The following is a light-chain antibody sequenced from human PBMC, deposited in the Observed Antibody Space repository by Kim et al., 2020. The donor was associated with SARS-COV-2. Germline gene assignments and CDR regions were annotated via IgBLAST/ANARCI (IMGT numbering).Light chain of an antibody. CDR2: GAS. V-gene: IGKV3-15*01. CDR3: QQYNNWPPLT. Sequence: EIVMTQSPATLSVSPGERATLSCRASQSVSSNLAWYQQKPGQAPRLLICGASTRATGIPARFSGSGSGTEFTLTISSLQSEDFAVYYCQQYNNWPPLTFGGGTKLEI. J-gene: IGKJ4*01. CDR1: QSVSSN.